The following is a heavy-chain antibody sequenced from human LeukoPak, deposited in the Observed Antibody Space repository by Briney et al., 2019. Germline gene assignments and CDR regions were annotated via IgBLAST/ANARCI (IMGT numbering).Heavy chain of an antibody. CDR1: GFIFSHYG. J-gene: IGHJ4*01. D-gene: IGHD4-11*01. Sequence: GGSLRLSCAASGFIFSHYGMHWVRQAPGKGLEWVAVIWSDGSNRFYAGSVKGRFTISRDNSQNTVLLQMNSLRVEDTAMYYCARDAQRGFDYSNSLEYWGHGTLVTVSS. CDR3: ARDAQRGFDYSNSLEY. V-gene: IGHV3-33*01. CDR2: IWSDGSNR.